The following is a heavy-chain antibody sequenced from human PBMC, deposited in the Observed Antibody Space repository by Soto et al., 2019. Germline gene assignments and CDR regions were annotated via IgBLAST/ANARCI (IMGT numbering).Heavy chain of an antibody. CDR1: GGTFSSYT. V-gene: IGHV1-69*02. CDR3: AGVDRSGNDY. CDR2: IIPILGIA. Sequence: QVQLVQSGAEVKKPGSSVKVSCKASGGTFSSYTISWVRQAPGQGLEWMGRIIPILGIANYAQKFQGRVTIXXDKSPSTAYMELSSLRSEDTAVYYCAGVDRSGNDYWGQGTLVTVSS. D-gene: IGHD3-10*01. J-gene: IGHJ4*02.